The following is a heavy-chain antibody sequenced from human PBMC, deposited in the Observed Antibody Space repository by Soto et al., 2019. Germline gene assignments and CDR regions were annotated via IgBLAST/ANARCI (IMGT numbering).Heavy chain of an antibody. D-gene: IGHD6-13*01. Sequence: GGFLRLPCAAVGFTFSIHAISWVRQAPGKGLEWVSAISGSGGSTYYADSVRGRFTISRDNSKNTLYLQMNSLRADDTAVYYCAKATRGGAATLIRDYWGQGTLVTVSS. V-gene: IGHV3-23*01. CDR1: GFTFSIHA. CDR3: AKATRGGAATLIRDY. CDR2: ISGSGGST. J-gene: IGHJ4*02.